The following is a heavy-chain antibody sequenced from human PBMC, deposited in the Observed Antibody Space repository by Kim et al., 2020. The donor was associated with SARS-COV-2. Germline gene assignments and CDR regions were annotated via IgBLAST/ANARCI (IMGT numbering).Heavy chain of an antibody. Sequence: GGSLRLSCAASGFTFSSYAMHWVRQAPGKGLEWVAVIWYDGSNKYYADSVKGRFTISRDNSKNTLYLQMNSLRAEDTAVYYCAGELGYNWFDPWGQGTLVTVSS. CDR1: GFTFSSYA. J-gene: IGHJ5*02. D-gene: IGHD7-27*01. CDR2: IWYDGSNK. CDR3: AGELGYNWFDP. V-gene: IGHV3-33*01.